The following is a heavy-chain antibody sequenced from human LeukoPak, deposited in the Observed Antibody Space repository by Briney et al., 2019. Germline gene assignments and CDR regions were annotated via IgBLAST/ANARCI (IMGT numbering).Heavy chain of an antibody. CDR3: ARDRDGSGRFDY. Sequence: SETLSLTCTVSGGSISSGGYYWSWIRQHPGKGLEWIGYIYYSGSTYYNPSLKSRVTISVDTSKNQFSLKLSSVTAADTAVYYCARDRDGSGRFDYWGQGTLVTVSS. V-gene: IGHV4-31*03. CDR1: GGSISSGGYY. J-gene: IGHJ4*02. D-gene: IGHD3-10*01. CDR2: IYYSGST.